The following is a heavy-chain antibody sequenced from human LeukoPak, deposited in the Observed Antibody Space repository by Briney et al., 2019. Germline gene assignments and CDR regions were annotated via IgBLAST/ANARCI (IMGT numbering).Heavy chain of an antibody. D-gene: IGHD6-19*01. CDR2: IRYDGGNK. J-gene: IGHJ4*02. V-gene: IGHV3-30*02. Sequence: GGSLRLSCAASGFTFSSYGMHWVRQAPGKGLEWVAFIRYDGGNKYYADFVKGRFTISRDNSKNTAYLQMNSLKTEDTAVYYCTRQAPSNIAVAGTFDYWGQGTLVTVSS. CDR1: GFTFSSYG. CDR3: TRQAPSNIAVAGTFDY.